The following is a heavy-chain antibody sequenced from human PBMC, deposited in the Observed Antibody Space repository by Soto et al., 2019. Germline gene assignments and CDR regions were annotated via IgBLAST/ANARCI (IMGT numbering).Heavy chain of an antibody. D-gene: IGHD2-15*01. V-gene: IGHV4-4*07. Sequence: PSETLCLTCTVSGGSISSYYWSWIRQPAGKGLEWIGRIYTSGSTNYNPSLKSRVTMSVDTSKNQFSLKLSSVTAADTAVYYCARGGTYCSGGSCYSPFDYWGQGTLVTVSS. J-gene: IGHJ4*02. CDR1: GGSISSYY. CDR3: ARGGTYCSGGSCYSPFDY. CDR2: IYTSGST.